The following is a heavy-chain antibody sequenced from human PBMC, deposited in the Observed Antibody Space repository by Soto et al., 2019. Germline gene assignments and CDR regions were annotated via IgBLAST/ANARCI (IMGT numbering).Heavy chain of an antibody. J-gene: IGHJ5*02. CDR1: GFPFSSTD. CDR3: VKNSGWFNT. CDR2: ILDTGTTV. Sequence: GGSLRLSCAASGFPFSSTDMSWIRQAPGKGLEWVSTILDTGTTVFYADSVKGRFTVSRDNSNNTLYVQMNNLRADDTAVYYCVKNSGWFNTWGQGALVTVSS. D-gene: IGHD3-10*01. V-gene: IGHV3-23*01.